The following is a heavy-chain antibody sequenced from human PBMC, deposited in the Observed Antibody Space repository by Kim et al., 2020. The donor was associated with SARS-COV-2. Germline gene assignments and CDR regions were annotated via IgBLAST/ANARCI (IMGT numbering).Heavy chain of an antibody. J-gene: IGHJ6*02. D-gene: IGHD3-10*01. CDR3: AKDLAMVRPHGMDV. V-gene: IGHV3-23*01. Sequence: ADSVKGRFTISRDNSKNTLYLQMNSLRAEDTAVYYCAKDLAMVRPHGMDVWGQGTTVTVSS.